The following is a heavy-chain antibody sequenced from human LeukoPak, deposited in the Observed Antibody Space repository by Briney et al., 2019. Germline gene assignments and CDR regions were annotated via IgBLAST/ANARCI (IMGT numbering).Heavy chain of an antibody. CDR1: GCSISSGGYY. CDR2: IYYSGST. D-gene: IGHD3-9*01. V-gene: IGHV4-31*03. CDR3: ARDKAGYLDAFDI. J-gene: IGHJ3*02. Sequence: PSETLSLTCTVSGCSISSGGYYWSWIRQHPGKGLEWIGYIYYSGSTYYNPSLKSRVTISVDTSKNQFSLKLSSVTAADTAVYYCARDKAGYLDAFDIWGQGTMVTVSS.